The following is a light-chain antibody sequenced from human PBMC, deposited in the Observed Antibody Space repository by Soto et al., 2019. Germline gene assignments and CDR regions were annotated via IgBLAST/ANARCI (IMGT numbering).Light chain of an antibody. J-gene: IGKJ1*01. CDR1: QTISSW. CDR2: KAS. Sequence: DIQMTQSPSPLSGSVGDRVTITCRASQTISSWLAWYQQKPGKATKLLIYKASTLKSGVPSRFSGSGSGTEFTLTISSLQPDDFATYYCQHYNSYSEAFGQGTKVEL. CDR3: QHYNSYSEA. V-gene: IGKV1-5*03.